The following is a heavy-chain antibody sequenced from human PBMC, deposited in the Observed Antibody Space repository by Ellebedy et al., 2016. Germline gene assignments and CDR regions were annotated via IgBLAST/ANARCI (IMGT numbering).Heavy chain of an antibody. J-gene: IGHJ4*02. CDR2: TYYKSKWIN. V-gene: IGHV6-1*01. D-gene: IGHD5-24*01. CDR1: GARVSNAG. CDR3: ARGWLQGGGFDS. Sequence: SQTLSLTCAISGARVSNAGWNWIRQSPSRGLEWLGRTYYKSKWINDYAVSVKSRMTINAATSENQFSLQLKSVTPEDTAVYYCARGWLQGGGFDSWGQGSLVIVSS.